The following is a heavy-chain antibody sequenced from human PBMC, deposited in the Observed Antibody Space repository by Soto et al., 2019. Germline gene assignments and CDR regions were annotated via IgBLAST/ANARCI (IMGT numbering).Heavy chain of an antibody. CDR3: ARSSSWYVFDY. Sequence: PSETLSLTCTVSGGSNSSYYWSWIRQPPGKGLEWIGYIYYSGSTNSNPSLKSRVTISVDTSKNQFSLKLSSVTAADTAVYYCARSSSWYVFDYWGQGTLVTVSS. V-gene: IGHV4-59*01. D-gene: IGHD6-13*01. J-gene: IGHJ4*02. CDR2: IYYSGST. CDR1: GGSNSSYY.